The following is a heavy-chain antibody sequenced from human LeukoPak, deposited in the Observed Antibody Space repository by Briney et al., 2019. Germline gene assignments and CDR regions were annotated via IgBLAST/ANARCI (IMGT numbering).Heavy chain of an antibody. J-gene: IGHJ4*02. V-gene: IGHV1-18*01. Sequence: ASVKVSCTASGYTFTSYGISWVRQAPGQGLEWMGWISAYNGNTNYAQKLLGRVTMTTDTSTNTAYMELRSLRSDDTAVYYCASQPSRGGEPVWGQGTLVTVSS. CDR1: GYTFTSYG. CDR2: ISAYNGNT. D-gene: IGHD3-10*01. CDR3: ASQPSRGGEPV.